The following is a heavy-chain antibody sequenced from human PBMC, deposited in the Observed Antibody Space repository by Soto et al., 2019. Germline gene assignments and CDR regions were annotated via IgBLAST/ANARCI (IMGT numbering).Heavy chain of an antibody. CDR3: ARGCRGEIVVVPAAPPDAFDI. Sequence: GASVKVSCKASGYTFTSYDINWVRQATGQGLEWMGWMNPNSGNTGYAQKFQGRVTMTRNTSISTAYMELSSLRSEDTAVYYCARGCRGEIVVVPAAPPDAFDIWGQGTMVTVSS. CDR2: MNPNSGNT. CDR1: GYTFTSYD. V-gene: IGHV1-8*01. D-gene: IGHD2-2*01. J-gene: IGHJ3*02.